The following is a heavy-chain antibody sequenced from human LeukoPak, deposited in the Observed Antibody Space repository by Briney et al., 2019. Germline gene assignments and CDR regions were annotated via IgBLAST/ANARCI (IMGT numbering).Heavy chain of an antibody. CDR1: GFTFDDYA. V-gene: IGHV3-9*01. CDR2: ISWNSGSI. J-gene: IGHJ4*02. D-gene: IGHD6-19*01. CDR3: AKSRSSGWPHYFDY. Sequence: GGSLRLSCAASGFTFDDYAMHWVRQAPGRGLEWVSGISWNSGSIGYADSVKGRFTIPRDNAKNSLYLQMNSLRAEDTAVYYCAKSRSSGWPHYFDYWGQGTLVTVSS.